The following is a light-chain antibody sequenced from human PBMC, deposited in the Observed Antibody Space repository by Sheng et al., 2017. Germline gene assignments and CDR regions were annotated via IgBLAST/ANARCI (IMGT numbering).Light chain of an antibody. CDR1: QSISSW. CDR2: KAS. Sequence: DIQMTQSPSTLSASVGDRVTITCRASQSISSWLAWYQQKPGKAPKLLIYKASSLESGVPSRFSGSGSGTEFTLTISSLKPDDFATYYCQQYNSYSPERTFGQGTKVEIK. V-gene: IGKV1-5*03. J-gene: IGKJ1*01. CDR3: QQYNSYSPERT.